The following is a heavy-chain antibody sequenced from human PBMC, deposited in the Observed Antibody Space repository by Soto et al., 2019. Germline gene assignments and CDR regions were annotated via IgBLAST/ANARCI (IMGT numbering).Heavy chain of an antibody. J-gene: IGHJ3*02. CDR2: INSDGSVT. CDR1: GFTISNYW. D-gene: IGHD6-13*01. V-gene: IGHV3-74*01. Sequence: QLVESGGGLVQPGGSLRLSCAASGFTISNYWMHWVRQAPGKGLVWVSRINSDGSVTSYADSVKGRFTISRDSAKNTLHVQRNSLRAEDTAVYYCARGGPYTRDAFDIWGQGTMVTVSS. CDR3: ARGGPYTRDAFDI.